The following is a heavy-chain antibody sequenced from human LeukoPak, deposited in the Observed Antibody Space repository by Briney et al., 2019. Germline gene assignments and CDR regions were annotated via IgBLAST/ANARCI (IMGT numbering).Heavy chain of an antibody. CDR1: VGSFSGYY. Sequence: PSETLSLTCAVYVGSFSGYYWGGIRQPPGKGVEGVGEINHSGSTNYNLSLKSRVTISVDTSKNQFSLKLSSVTAPDTAVYYCPRGARYCSRTLYYRPGYYFDYRGQETLVTVSS. CDR2: INHSGST. CDR3: PRGARYCSRTLYYRPGYYFDY. J-gene: IGHJ4*02. D-gene: IGHD2-2*01. V-gene: IGHV4-34*01.